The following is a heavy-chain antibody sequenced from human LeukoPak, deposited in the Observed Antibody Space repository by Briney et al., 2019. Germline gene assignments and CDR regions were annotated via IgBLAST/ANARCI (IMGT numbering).Heavy chain of an antibody. Sequence: PSETLSLTCAVYGGSFSGYYWSWIRQPPGKGLEWIGEINHSGSTNYNPSLKSRVTISVDTSKNQFSLKLSSVTAADTAVYYCARAQVMVRGSYNWFDPWGQGTLVTVSS. V-gene: IGHV4-34*01. J-gene: IGHJ5*02. CDR3: ARAQVMVRGSYNWFDP. CDR2: INHSGST. CDR1: GGSFSGYY. D-gene: IGHD3-10*01.